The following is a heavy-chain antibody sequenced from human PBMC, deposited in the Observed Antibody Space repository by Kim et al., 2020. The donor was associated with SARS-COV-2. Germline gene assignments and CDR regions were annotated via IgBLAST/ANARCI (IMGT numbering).Heavy chain of an antibody. CDR1: GGSISSYY. D-gene: IGHD1-26*01. CDR3: ARDLIVGATEGYYYGMDV. CDR2: IYYSGST. Sequence: SETLSLTCTVSGGSISSYYWSWIRQPPGKGLEWIGYIYYSGSTNYNPSLKSRVTISVDTSKNQFSLKLSSVTAADTAVYYCARDLIVGATEGYYYGMDVWGQGTTVTVSS. J-gene: IGHJ6*02. V-gene: IGHV4-59*01.